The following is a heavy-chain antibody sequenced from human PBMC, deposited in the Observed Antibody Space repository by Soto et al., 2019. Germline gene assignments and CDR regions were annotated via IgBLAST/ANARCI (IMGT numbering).Heavy chain of an antibody. J-gene: IGHJ4*02. V-gene: IGHV3-66*01. CDR3: ARDSSPYGDYGPFDY. D-gene: IGHD4-17*01. CDR1: GFIVSSNY. CDR2: IYSGGGT. Sequence: GGSLRLSCAASGFIVSSNYMSWVRQAPGKGLEWVSVIYSGGGTYYADSVKGRFTISRDNSKNTLYLQMNSLRAEDTAVYYCARDSSPYGDYGPFDYSARGTLVTVSS.